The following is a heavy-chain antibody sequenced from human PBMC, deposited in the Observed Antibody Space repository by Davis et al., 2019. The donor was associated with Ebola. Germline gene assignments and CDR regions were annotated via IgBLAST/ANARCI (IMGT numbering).Heavy chain of an antibody. D-gene: IGHD3-22*01. CDR3: ARAIYYYDNSGYSDY. V-gene: IGHV1-46*01. CDR1: AYTFSSYY. CDR2: INPSGCST. J-gene: IGHJ4*02. Sequence: ASLMVSCKASAYTFSSYYMHWVRQAPGPGLEWMGIINPSGCSTSYAQKFQGRVTMTRDTSTYTLYMELSSLRSEDTAVYYCARAIYYYDNSGYSDYWGQGTLVTVSS.